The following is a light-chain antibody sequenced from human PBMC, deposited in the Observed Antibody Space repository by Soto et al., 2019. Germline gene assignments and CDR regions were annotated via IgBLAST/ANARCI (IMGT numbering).Light chain of an antibody. CDR3: SSYTSSTVV. V-gene: IGLV2-14*01. CDR2: DVS. Sequence: QPVLTQPASVSGSPGQSITISCTGTSSDVGGYDHVSWYQQHPGKAPRLMIYDVSNRPSGVSNRFSGSKSANTASLTISGLQAEDEADYYCSSYTSSTVVFAAGTKLTVL. J-gene: IGLJ2*01. CDR1: SSDVGGYDH.